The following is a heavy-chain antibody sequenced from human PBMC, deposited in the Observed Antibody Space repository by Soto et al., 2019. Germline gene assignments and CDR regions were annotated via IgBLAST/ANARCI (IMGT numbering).Heavy chain of an antibody. Sequence: PGESLKISWKGSGYSFTNYWIGLVRQMPGKGLEWMGIIYPGDSDTRYSPSFQGQVTISADKSISTAYLQWSSLKASDTAMYYCARRIANWFDPWGQGTLVTVSS. V-gene: IGHV5-51*01. CDR2: IYPGDSDT. J-gene: IGHJ5*02. D-gene: IGHD6-13*01. CDR1: GYSFTNYW. CDR3: ARRIANWFDP.